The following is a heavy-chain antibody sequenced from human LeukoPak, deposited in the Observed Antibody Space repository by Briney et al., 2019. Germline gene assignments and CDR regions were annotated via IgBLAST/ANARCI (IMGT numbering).Heavy chain of an antibody. V-gene: IGHV1-69*05. Sequence: AASVKVSCKASGGTFSSYAISWVRQAPGQGLEWMGRIIPIFGTANYAQKFQGRVTITTDESTSTAYMELSSLRSEDTAVYYCASVTTGTFDYWGQGTLVTVSS. CDR3: ASVTTGTFDY. CDR2: IIPIFGTA. J-gene: IGHJ4*02. CDR1: GGTFSSYA. D-gene: IGHD4-17*01.